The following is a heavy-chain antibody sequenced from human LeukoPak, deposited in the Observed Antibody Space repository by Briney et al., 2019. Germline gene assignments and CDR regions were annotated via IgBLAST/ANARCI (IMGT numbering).Heavy chain of an antibody. D-gene: IGHD3-10*01. CDR1: GFTFNTYW. CDR2: INPDGSQT. CDR3: ARDPVRRDSY. J-gene: IGHJ4*02. Sequence: GGSLRLSCAASGFTFNTYWMHWVRQAPGKGLVWVSHINPDGSQTNYADSVAGRFTISRDNAKNTLYLQMNSLRAEDTAVYYCARDPVRRDSYWGQGTLVTVSS. V-gene: IGHV3-74*01.